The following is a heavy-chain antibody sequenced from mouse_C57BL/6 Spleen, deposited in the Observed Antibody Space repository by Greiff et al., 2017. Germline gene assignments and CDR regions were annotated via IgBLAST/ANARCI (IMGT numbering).Heavy chain of an antibody. CDR3: AREVIYYGYDENWYFDV. CDR2: IHPNSGST. Sequence: VQLQQPGAELVKPGASVKLSCKASGYTFTSYWMHWVKQRPGQGLEWIGMIHPNSGSTNYNVKFKSKATLTVDKSSSTAYMQLSSLTSEDSAVYYCAREVIYYGYDENWYFDVWGTGTTVTVSS. D-gene: IGHD2-2*01. CDR1: GYTFTSYW. J-gene: IGHJ1*03. V-gene: IGHV1-64*01.